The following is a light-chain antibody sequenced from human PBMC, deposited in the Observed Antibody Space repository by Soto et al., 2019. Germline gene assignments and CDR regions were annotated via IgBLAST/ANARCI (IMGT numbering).Light chain of an antibody. CDR3: HKYNTAPLT. V-gene: IGKV1-27*01. J-gene: IGKJ4*01. Sequence: DVPMTQSPSSLSAFVGDRVTITCRASQGIAPYLAWFQQKPGKVPKLLIYATSTLQSGVPSRFSGSGSGTDFTLTISSLQPEDVATYYCHKYNTAPLTFGGGTKVEIK. CDR2: ATS. CDR1: QGIAPY.